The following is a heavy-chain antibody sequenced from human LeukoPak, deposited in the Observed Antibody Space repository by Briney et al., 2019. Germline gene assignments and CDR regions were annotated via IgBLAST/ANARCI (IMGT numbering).Heavy chain of an antibody. D-gene: IGHD3/OR15-3a*01. CDR2: IKPDGSNT. J-gene: IGHJ4*02. CDR1: GFTFSTYS. V-gene: IGHV3-74*01. Sequence: GGCLRLSYAASGFTFSTYSMHWVRQAPGKGLVWVSYIKPDGSNTAYADSVKGRFTISRDNAKNTLYLQMNSLRAEDTAVYYCARDKDWLLYDNWGQGTLVTVSS. CDR3: ARDKDWLLYDN.